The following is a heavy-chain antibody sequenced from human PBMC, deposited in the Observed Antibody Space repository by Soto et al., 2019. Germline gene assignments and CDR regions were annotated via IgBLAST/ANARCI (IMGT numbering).Heavy chain of an antibody. J-gene: IGHJ4*02. Sequence: GESLRLSCATSGFTFTNAWINCVRQSPGKGLEWVGRSKGKSDGETTQYAAPVNGRFTISRDDSENTLFLQMNSLKTEDTALYCCTIFFGLDTLIDYWGQGTLVTVSS. CDR1: GFTFTNAW. CDR2: SKGKSDGETT. CDR3: TIFFGLDTLIDY. V-gene: IGHV3-15*01. D-gene: IGHD3-3*01.